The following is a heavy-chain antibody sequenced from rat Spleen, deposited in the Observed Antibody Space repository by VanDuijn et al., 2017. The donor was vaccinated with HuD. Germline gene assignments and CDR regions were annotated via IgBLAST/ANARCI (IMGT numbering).Heavy chain of an antibody. CDR2: ISYDGSST. CDR1: GFTFSGYA. J-gene: IGHJ2*01. CDR3: ARSVFDY. Sequence: EVQLVESGGGLVQPGNSLKLSCAASGFTFSGYAMAWVRQAPKKGLEWVASISYDGSSTYYRDSVKGRFTISRDNAKSTLYLQMDSLRSEDTATYYCARSVFDYWGQGVMVTVSS. V-gene: IGHV5-17*01.